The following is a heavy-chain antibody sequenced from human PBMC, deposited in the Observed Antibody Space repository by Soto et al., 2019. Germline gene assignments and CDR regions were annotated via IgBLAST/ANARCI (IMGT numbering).Heavy chain of an antibody. CDR1: GFTFSSYG. CDR2: IWYDGSNK. V-gene: IGHV3-33*01. CDR3: ARDLAFDSFSSRGSYYYGMDV. D-gene: IGHD6-6*01. Sequence: QVQLVESGGGVVQPGRSLRLSCAASGFTFSSYGMHWVRQAPGKGLEWVAVIWYDGSNKYYADSVKGRFTISRDNSKNTLYLQMNSLRAEDTAVYYCARDLAFDSFSSRGSYYYGMDVWGQGTTVTVSS. J-gene: IGHJ6*02.